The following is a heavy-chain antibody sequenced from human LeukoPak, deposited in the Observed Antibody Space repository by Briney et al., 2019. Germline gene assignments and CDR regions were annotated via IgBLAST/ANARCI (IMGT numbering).Heavy chain of an antibody. J-gene: IGHJ4*02. CDR1: GYTFTGCN. Sequence: ASVKVSFTASGYTFTGCNMHWVRQAPGQGLEWMGWINPNSGGTNYAQKFQGRVTITRDTSISTADMELSRLRSDDTAVYYCARGGPPTSMVRGVISYWGQGTLVTVSS. CDR2: INPNSGGT. CDR3: ARGGPPTSMVRGVISY. D-gene: IGHD3-10*01. V-gene: IGHV1-2*02.